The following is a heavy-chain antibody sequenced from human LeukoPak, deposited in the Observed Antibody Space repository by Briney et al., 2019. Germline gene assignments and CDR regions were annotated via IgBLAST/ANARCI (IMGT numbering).Heavy chain of an antibody. Sequence: GESLKISCKGSGYSFPTYWIAWVRQMPGKGLEWMGIIYPDESNIRYSPSFQGQVTISADKSISTAYLQWSSLKASNTAMYYCARPPSRGYSSSFEYWGQGTLVTVSS. CDR3: ARPPSRGYSSSFEY. J-gene: IGHJ4*02. CDR2: IYPDESNI. D-gene: IGHD2-2*03. CDR1: GYSFPTYW. V-gene: IGHV5-51*01.